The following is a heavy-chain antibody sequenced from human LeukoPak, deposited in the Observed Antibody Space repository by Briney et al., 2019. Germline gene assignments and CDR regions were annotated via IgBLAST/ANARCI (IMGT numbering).Heavy chain of an antibody. CDR2: MNPNSGNT. V-gene: IGHV1-8*01. Sequence: ASVTVSCKASGYTFTSYDINWVRQATGQGLEWMGWMNPNSGNTGYAQKFQGRVTMTRNTSISTAYMELSSLRSEDTAVYYCARNPNIVLMVYDNWFDPWGQGTLVTVSS. CDR3: ARNPNIVLMVYDNWFDP. J-gene: IGHJ5*02. D-gene: IGHD2-8*01. CDR1: GYTFTSYD.